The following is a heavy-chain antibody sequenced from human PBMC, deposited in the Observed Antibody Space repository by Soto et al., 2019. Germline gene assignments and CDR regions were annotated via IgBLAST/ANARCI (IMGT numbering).Heavy chain of an antibody. V-gene: IGHV3-23*01. CDR3: AKAAVYGDGLCLPES. Sequence: CGSLRLSCAASGFTFSKYAMMWVRQAPGKGLEWVSGILGSGGTYHADSVKGRFTISKDNSKDTLYLQMNSLRAEDTAVYYCAKAAVYGDGLCLPESWGHGTMGTVSA. D-gene: IGHD4-17*01. J-gene: IGHJ5*01. CDR2: ILGSGGT. CDR1: GFTFSKYA.